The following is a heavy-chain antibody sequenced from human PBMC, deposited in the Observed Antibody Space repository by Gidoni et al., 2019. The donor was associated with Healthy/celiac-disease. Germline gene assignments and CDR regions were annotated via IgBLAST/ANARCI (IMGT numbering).Heavy chain of an antibody. CDR2: IKSKTDGGTT. D-gene: IGHD6-19*01. CDR3: TTERSSGWPDY. V-gene: IGHV3-15*01. J-gene: IGHJ4*02. CDR1: GFTFSNAW. Sequence: EVQLVESGGGLVKPGGSLRLSCAASGFTFSNAWMSWVRQAPGKGLEWVGRIKSKTDGGTTDYAAPVKGRFTISRDDSKNTRYLQMNSLKTEDRAVYYCTTERSSGWPDYWGQGTLVTVSA.